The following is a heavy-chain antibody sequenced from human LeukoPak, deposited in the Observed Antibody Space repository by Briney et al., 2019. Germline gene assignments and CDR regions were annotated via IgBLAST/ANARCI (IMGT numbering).Heavy chain of an antibody. CDR1: GGSFSGYY. CDR3: ARGRIRGVSYRFDY. J-gene: IGHJ4*02. Sequence: PSETLSLTCAVYGGSFSGYYWSWMRQPPGKGLEWIGEINHSGFTNYNPSLKSRVTISVDTSKNHFSLKLNSVAAADTAVYYCARGRIRGVSYRFDYWGQGTLVTVSS. D-gene: IGHD1-26*01. CDR2: INHSGFT. V-gene: IGHV4-34*01.